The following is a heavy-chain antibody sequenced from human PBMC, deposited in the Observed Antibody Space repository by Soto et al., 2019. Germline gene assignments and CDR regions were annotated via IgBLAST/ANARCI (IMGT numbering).Heavy chain of an antibody. D-gene: IGHD3-10*01. CDR2: ISGGSSVT. J-gene: IGHJ4*02. V-gene: IGHV3-23*01. CDR1: GFTFSDYA. CDR3: AKVLSKNYYYPFDF. Sequence: GGSLRLSCAASGFTFSDYAMAWVRQAPGKGLEWVSTISGGSSVTYYGDSVKGRFTISRDNAKKTLFLQLNRLSAADTATYYCAKVLSKNYYYPFDFWGQGTQVTVSS.